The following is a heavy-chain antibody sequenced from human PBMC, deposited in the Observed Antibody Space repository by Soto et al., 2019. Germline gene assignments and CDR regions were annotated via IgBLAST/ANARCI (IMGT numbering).Heavy chain of an antibody. D-gene: IGHD3-9*01. CDR2: ISYDGSNK. CDR3: AKDSVSRYFDWLFDY. J-gene: IGHJ4*02. CDR1: GFTFSSYG. Sequence: PGGSLRLSCAASGFTFSSYGMHWVRQAPGKGLEWVAVISYDGSNKYYADSVKGRFTISRDNSKNTLYLQMNSLRAEDTAVYYCAKDSVSRYFDWLFDYWGQGTLVTVS. V-gene: IGHV3-30*18.